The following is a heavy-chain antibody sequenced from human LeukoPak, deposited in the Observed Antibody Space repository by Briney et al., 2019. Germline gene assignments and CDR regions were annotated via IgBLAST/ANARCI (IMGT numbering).Heavy chain of an antibody. D-gene: IGHD1-20*01. J-gene: IGHJ6*03. CDR1: GGTFSSYA. V-gene: IGHV1-69*13. CDR3: ARDLKPYNWKLLSHMDV. Sequence: SVKVSCKASGGTFSSYAISWVRQAPGQGLEWIGGIIPIFGTANYAQKFQGRVTITADESTSTAYMELSSLRSEDTAVYYCARDLKPYNWKLLSHMDVWGKGTTVTVSS. CDR2: IIPIFGTA.